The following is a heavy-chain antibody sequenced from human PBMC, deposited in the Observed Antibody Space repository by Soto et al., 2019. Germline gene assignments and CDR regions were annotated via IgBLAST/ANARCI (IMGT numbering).Heavy chain of an antibody. J-gene: IGHJ3*02. Sequence: PGESLKISWKGSGYSFTSYWIGWVRQMPGKGLEWMGIIYPGDSDTRYSPSFQGQVTISADKSISTAYLQWSSLKASDTAMYYCARSAVYYYDSSGYYDAFDIWGQGTMVT. CDR1: GYSFTSYW. CDR2: IYPGDSDT. D-gene: IGHD3-22*01. CDR3: ARSAVYYYDSSGYYDAFDI. V-gene: IGHV5-51*01.